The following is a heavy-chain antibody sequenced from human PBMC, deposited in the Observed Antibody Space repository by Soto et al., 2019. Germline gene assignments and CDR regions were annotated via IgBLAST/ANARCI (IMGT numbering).Heavy chain of an antibody. CDR3: ARRGDTLPSFYFGMDV. D-gene: IGHD2-21*02. CDR1: GGSMTSGGYY. Sequence: QVQLQESGPGLVRPSQILSLNCTVSGGSMTSGGYYWNWIRHPPGMGLEWIGFIHNSGSLYYNPSLRSRLLISLASSKNQFSLRLSSGTVADSAVYYCARRGDTLPSFYFGMDVWGQGTTVTVSS. J-gene: IGHJ6*02. V-gene: IGHV4-31*03. CDR2: IHNSGSL.